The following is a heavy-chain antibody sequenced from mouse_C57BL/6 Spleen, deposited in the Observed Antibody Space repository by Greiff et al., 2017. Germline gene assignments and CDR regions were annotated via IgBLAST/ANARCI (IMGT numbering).Heavy chain of an antibody. V-gene: IGHV5-17*01. D-gene: IGHD1-1*01. CDR3: ARDYGSSSDFDY. Sequence: EVQLVESGGGLVKPGGSLKLSCAASGFTFSDYGMHWVRQAPEKGLEWVAYIRSGSSTIYYADTVKGRFTISRDNAKNTLFLQMNGLRSEDTALYYCARDYGSSSDFDYWGQGTTLTVSS. CDR2: IRSGSSTI. CDR1: GFTFSDYG. J-gene: IGHJ2*01.